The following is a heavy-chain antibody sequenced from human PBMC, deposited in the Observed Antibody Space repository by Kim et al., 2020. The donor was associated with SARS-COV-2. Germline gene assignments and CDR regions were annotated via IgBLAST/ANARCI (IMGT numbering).Heavy chain of an antibody. J-gene: IGHJ6*02. CDR3: ARLRFRWTDYYYGMDV. Sequence: ASVKVSCKASGYTFTSYAMHWVRQAPGQRLEWMGWINAGNGNTKYSQKFQGRVTITRDTSASTAYMELSSLRSEDTAVYYCARLRFRWTDYYYGMDVWGQGTTVTVSS. CDR2: INAGNGNT. CDR1: GYTFTSYA. D-gene: IGHD3-3*01. V-gene: IGHV1-3*01.